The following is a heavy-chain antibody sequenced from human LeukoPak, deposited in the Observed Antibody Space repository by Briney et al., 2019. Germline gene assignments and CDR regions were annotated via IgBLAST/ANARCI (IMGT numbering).Heavy chain of an antibody. J-gene: IGHJ3*02. V-gene: IGHV1-69*01. CDR3: ATHTADAFDI. CDR1: GGTFSKNA. CDR2: IIPIFGTP. Sequence: ASVKVSCKASGGTFSKNAFNWVRQAPGQPLEWVGGIIPIFGTPNYAQTFQGRVTITADESTRTAYMELSSLRLDDTAIYYCATHTADAFDIWGQGTMVTVSS.